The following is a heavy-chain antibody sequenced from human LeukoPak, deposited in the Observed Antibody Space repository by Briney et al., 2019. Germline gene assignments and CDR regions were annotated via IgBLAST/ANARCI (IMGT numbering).Heavy chain of an antibody. CDR3: ARAGYSSSWYQTLDY. CDR2: IYTSGST. D-gene: IGHD6-13*01. Sequence: SETLSLTCTVSGGSISSGSYYWSWIRQPAGKGLEWIGRIYTSGSTNYNPPLKSRVTISVDTSKNQFSLKLSSVTAADTAVYYCARAGYSSSWYQTLDYWGQGTLVTVSS. J-gene: IGHJ4*02. CDR1: GGSISSGSYY. V-gene: IGHV4-61*02.